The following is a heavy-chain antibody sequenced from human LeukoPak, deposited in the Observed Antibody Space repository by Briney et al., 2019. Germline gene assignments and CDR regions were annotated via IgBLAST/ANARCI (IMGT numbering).Heavy chain of an antibody. J-gene: IGHJ4*02. V-gene: IGHV3-33*06. D-gene: IGHD2-21*02. CDR2: TWFDGSNR. CDR3: AKVDCGGDCSHFDS. Sequence: GGSLRLSCTASGFTFSTYGMHWVRQAPGKGLEWVALTWFDGSNRYYADSVKGRFTISRDNSKNTVYLQMNSLRAGDTAVYYCAKVDCGGDCSHFDSWGQGTLVTVSP. CDR1: GFTFSTYG.